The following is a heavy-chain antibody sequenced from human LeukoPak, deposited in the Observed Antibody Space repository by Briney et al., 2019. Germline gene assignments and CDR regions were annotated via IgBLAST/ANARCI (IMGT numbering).Heavy chain of an antibody. J-gene: IGHJ6*03. Sequence: GGSLRLSCVASVFNFSNYSMHWVRQAPGKGLEWVAFISYDGSEKYYAESVKGRFTISRDNSKNTLSLQMNSLKPEDTAVFYCARSGSSGWVYYYNNYMDVWGKGTTVTVSS. CDR3: ARSGSSGWVYYYNNYMDV. D-gene: IGHD6-19*01. CDR2: ISYDGSEK. CDR1: VFNFSNYS. V-gene: IGHV3-30*04.